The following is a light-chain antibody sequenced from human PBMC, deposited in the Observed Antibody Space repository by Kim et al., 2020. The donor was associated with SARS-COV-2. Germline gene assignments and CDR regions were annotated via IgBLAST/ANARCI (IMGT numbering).Light chain of an antibody. CDR3: QTWGTGIQV. J-gene: IGLJ3*02. CDR1: SAHSRYP. CDR2: LNSDGSH. Sequence: ASVQRTGTLSSAHSRYPIAGHQQQPEKGPRYLMKLNSDGSHSKGDGIPDRFSGSSSGAEHYLTISSLQSEDEADYCCQTWGTGIQVFGGGTQLTVL. V-gene: IGLV4-69*01.